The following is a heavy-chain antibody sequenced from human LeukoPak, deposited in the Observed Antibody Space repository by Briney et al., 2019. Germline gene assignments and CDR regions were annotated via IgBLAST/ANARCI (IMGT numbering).Heavy chain of an antibody. CDR3: ARGSGVQVWSSLDY. CDR2: ISSSGSYI. J-gene: IGHJ4*02. V-gene: IGHV3-21*01. CDR1: GFSFSSYE. D-gene: IGHD5-18*01. Sequence: PGGSLRPSCAASGFSFSSYEMNWVRQAPGKGLAWVSSISSSGSYIYYADSVKGRFTFSRDNAKNSLYLQMNSLRAEDTAVYYCARGSGVQVWSSLDYWGQGTLVTVSS.